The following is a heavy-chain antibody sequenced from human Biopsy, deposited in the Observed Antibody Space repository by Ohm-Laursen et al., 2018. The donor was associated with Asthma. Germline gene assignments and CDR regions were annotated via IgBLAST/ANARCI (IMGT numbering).Heavy chain of an antibody. J-gene: IGHJ6*02. Sequence: SDTLSLTCSLSSGSGGYMRSGNYYWGWIRQPPGKGLEWIGSIYYSGTTYYTPSLESRVTVSADTSKNQFSLKLTSVTAADTAVYYCVRGSSSWHHGPFHYYYGLDVWGQGTTVTVSS. CDR2: IYYSGTT. D-gene: IGHD6-13*01. CDR1: SGSGGYMRSGNYY. V-gene: IGHV4-39*01. CDR3: VRGSSSWHHGPFHYYYGLDV.